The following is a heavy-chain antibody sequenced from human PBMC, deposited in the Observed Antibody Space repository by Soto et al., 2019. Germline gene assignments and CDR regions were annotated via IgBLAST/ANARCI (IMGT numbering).Heavy chain of an antibody. CDR2: ISGSGGST. CDR3: AKASRGYSYGYSIDY. J-gene: IGHJ4*02. D-gene: IGHD5-18*01. Sequence: GGSLRLSCAASGFTFSSYAMSWVRQAPGKGLEWVSAISGSGGSTYYADSVKGRFTISRDNSKNTLYLQMNSLRAEDTAVYYCAKASRGYSYGYSIDYWGQGTLVTVSS. CDR1: GFTFSSYA. V-gene: IGHV3-23*01.